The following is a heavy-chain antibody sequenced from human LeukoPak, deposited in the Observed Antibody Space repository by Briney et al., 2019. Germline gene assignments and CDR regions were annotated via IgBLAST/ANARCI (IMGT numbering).Heavy chain of an antibody. J-gene: IGHJ4*02. CDR2: IYHSGST. CDR1: GYSISSGYY. Sequence: SETLSLTCAVSGYSISSGYYWGWIRQPPGKGLEWIGSIYHSGSTYYNPSLKSRATISVDTSKNQFSLKLSSVTAADTAVYYCARGRGDYSDYWGQGTLVTVSS. D-gene: IGHD3-10*01. CDR3: ARGRGDYSDY. V-gene: IGHV4-38-2*01.